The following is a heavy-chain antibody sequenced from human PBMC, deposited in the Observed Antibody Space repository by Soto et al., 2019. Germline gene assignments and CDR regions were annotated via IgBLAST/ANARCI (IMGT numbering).Heavy chain of an antibody. V-gene: IGHV3-23*01. CDR2: IHASGDAT. CDR3: AKVSGSTWSYFDY. Sequence: EVPWLESGGGLVQPGGSLRLSCAASGFTFSPFAMSWVRQAPGKGLDRGAGIHASGDATYHADSVKGRFSISRDNSQNTLFLQMIDLRPEDTAVYTCAKVSGSTWSYFDYWGQGALVIVSS. J-gene: IGHJ4*02. D-gene: IGHD2-2*01. CDR1: GFTFSPFA.